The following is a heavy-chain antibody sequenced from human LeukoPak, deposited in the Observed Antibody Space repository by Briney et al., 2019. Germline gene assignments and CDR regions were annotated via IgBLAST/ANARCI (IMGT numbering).Heavy chain of an antibody. CDR3: ARDHSSSWYYGAFDI. V-gene: IGHV1-69*01. CDR2: TIPMFDTA. CDR1: GGTFSSHA. D-gene: IGHD6-13*01. J-gene: IGHJ3*02. Sequence: VASVKVSCKASGGTFSSHAINWVRQAPGQGLEWMGGTIPMFDTANYAQKFQGRVTITADESTNTTYMELSSLRSEDTAVYYCARDHSSSWYYGAFDIWGQGTLVTVSS.